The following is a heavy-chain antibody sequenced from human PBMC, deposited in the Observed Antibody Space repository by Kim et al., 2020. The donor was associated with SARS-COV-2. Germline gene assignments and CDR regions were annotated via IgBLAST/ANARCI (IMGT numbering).Heavy chain of an antibody. V-gene: IGHV3-21*04. CDR2: ISSSSSYI. D-gene: IGHD3-9*01. Sequence: GGSLRLSRAASGFTFSSYSMNWVRQAPGKGLEWVSSISSSSSYIYYADSVKGRFTISRDNAKNSLYLQMNSLRAEDTAVYYCARDYDILSFLDYWGQGTLVTVSS. J-gene: IGHJ4*02. CDR1: GFTFSSYS. CDR3: ARDYDILSFLDY.